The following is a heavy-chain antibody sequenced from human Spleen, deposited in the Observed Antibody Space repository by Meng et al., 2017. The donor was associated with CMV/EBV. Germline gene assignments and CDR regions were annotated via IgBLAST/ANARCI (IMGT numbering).Heavy chain of an antibody. J-gene: IGHJ5*01. Sequence: GESLKISCAASGFTFSTYGMTWIRQAPGKGLEWLSHISSSGSIIYYADSVKGRFTISRDNAKESLYLQMNSLRAEDTAVYYCARDFSAVHNWLDSWGQGTLVTVSS. CDR1: GFTFSTYG. V-gene: IGHV3-48*04. D-gene: IGHD1-26*01. CDR2: ISSSGSII. CDR3: ARDFSAVHNWLDS.